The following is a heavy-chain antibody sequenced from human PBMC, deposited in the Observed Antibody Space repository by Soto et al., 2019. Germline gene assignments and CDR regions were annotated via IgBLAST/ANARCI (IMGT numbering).Heavy chain of an antibody. J-gene: IGHJ4*02. CDR1: GFTFDNYG. V-gene: IGHV3-30*18. CDR3: AKQYGEGCYHNVCSGGHFDY. D-gene: IGHD3-10*01. CDR2: ISFDGRNT. Sequence: QVKLVESGGGVVQPGRSLRLSCAASGFTFDNYGMHWVRQAPGKGLEWVVVISFDGRNTDYADSVTGRFTISRDNSETALYLQMSSIGAEDMSVYYCAKQYGEGCYHNVCSGGHFDYWCQGTLVTVS.